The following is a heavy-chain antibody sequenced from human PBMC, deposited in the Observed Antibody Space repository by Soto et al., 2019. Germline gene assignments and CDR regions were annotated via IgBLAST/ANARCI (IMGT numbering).Heavy chain of an antibody. CDR1: GADINTYS. J-gene: IGHJ6*02. V-gene: IGHV4-4*07. Sequence: PSETLSLTCSVSGADINTYSWTWIRQPAGKGLEWLGRIYTSASINYNPSLKGRVTLSVDTSTNQVSLRLASVTAADTAIYYCARDREAGYNFYYGMDVGGQGTTVTVS. CDR3: ARDREAGYNFYYGMDV. CDR2: IYTSASI. D-gene: IGHD6-19*01.